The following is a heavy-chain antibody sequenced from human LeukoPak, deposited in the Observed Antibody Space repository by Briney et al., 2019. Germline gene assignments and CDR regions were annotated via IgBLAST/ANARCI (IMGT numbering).Heavy chain of an antibody. D-gene: IGHD3-3*01. Sequence: GRSLRLSCAASGFTFSSYAMYWVRQAPGKGLEWVAVISYDGSNKYYADSVKGRFTISRDNSKNTLYLQMNSLRAEDTAVYYCARDEPPSIDPEWLLAYWGQGTLVTVSS. CDR2: ISYDGSNK. CDR3: ARDEPPSIDPEWLLAY. V-gene: IGHV3-30-3*01. CDR1: GFTFSSYA. J-gene: IGHJ4*02.